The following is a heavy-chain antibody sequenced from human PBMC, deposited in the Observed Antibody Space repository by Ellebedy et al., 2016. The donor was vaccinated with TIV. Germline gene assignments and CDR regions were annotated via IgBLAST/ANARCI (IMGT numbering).Heavy chain of an antibody. CDR3: ARDRPGDNFFFDY. D-gene: IGHD2-21*01. V-gene: IGHV3-23*01. CDR2: ISGSGDST. J-gene: IGHJ4*02. Sequence: GESLKISCAASGFTFSSYPMSWVRQAPGKGLQWVSTISGSGDSTYYTDSVKGRFTISTDNSKNTLYLQMNSLRAEDTGLYYCARDRPGDNFFFDYWGQGTPVTVSS. CDR1: GFTFSSYP.